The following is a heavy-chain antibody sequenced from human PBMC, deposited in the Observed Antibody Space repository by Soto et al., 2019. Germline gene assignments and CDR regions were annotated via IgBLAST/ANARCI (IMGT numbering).Heavy chain of an antibody. V-gene: IGHV4-30-2*01. CDR3: ASAWGNDGLYGMDV. CDR2: IYPSGST. CDR1: GGSISGGVYS. J-gene: IGHJ6*02. Sequence: QLQLQESGSGLVKPSQTLSLTCAVSGGSISGGVYSWSWIRQPPGKGLEWIGYIYPSGSTYYNPSLKSRVTMSVDRSTDQFSLKLSSVTAADTAVYYCASAWGNDGLYGMDVWGQGTTVTVSS. D-gene: IGHD1-1*01.